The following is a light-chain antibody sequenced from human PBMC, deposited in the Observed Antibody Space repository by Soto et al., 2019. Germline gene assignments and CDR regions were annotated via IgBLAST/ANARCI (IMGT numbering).Light chain of an antibody. CDR2: GNS. CDR1: SSNIGATYD. CDR3: QSYDSSLSAHYV. Sequence: QSVLPQPPSVSGAPGQRVTISCTVSSSNIGATYDVQWYQQLPGTAPKLLIYGNSNRPSGVPDRFSGSKSGTSASLAITGLQADDEADYYCQSYDSSLSAHYVFGTGTKGTVL. J-gene: IGLJ1*01. V-gene: IGLV1-40*01.